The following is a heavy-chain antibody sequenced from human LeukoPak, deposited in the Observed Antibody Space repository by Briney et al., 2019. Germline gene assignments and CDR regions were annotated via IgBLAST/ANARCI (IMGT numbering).Heavy chain of an antibody. CDR2: IYYSGST. J-gene: IGHJ4*02. Sequence: PSETLSLTCTVSGGSISSYYWSWIRQPPGKGLEWIGYIYYSGSTNYIPSLKSRVTISVDTSKNQFSLKLSSVTAADTAVYYCARVPGIAARSPRFDYWGQGTLVTVSS. CDR1: GGSISSYY. V-gene: IGHV4-59*01. D-gene: IGHD6-6*01. CDR3: ARVPGIAARSPRFDY.